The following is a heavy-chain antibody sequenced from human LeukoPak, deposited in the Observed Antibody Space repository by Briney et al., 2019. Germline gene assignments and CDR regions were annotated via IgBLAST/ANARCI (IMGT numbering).Heavy chain of an antibody. D-gene: IGHD3-10*01. J-gene: IGHJ4*02. Sequence: PSQTLSLTCTVSGGSISSGSYYWSWIRQPAGKGLEWIGRIYTSGSTNYNPSLKSRVTISVDTSKNQFSLKLSSVTAADTAVYYCAREKTWFGELFFDYWGQGTLVTVSS. CDR2: IYTSGST. V-gene: IGHV4-61*02. CDR3: AREKTWFGELFFDY. CDR1: GGSISSGSYY.